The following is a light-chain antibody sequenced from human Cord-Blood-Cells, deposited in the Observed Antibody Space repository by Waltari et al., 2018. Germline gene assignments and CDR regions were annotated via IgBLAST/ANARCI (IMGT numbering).Light chain of an antibody. Sequence: QLVLTQSPSASASLGASVKLTCTLSSGHSSYAIAWHQQQPEKGPRYLMKLNSDGSHSKGGGIPARFSGSSSGAGRYLTISSLQSEDEADYYCQTWGTGIVVFGGGTKLTVL. CDR2: LNSDGSH. CDR3: QTWGTGIVV. CDR1: SGHSSYA. V-gene: IGLV4-69*01. J-gene: IGLJ2*01.